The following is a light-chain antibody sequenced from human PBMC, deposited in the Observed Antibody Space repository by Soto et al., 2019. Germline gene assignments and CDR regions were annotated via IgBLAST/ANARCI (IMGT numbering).Light chain of an antibody. CDR3: KSFTTNRPLG. CDR1: NRDVGSYNL. Sequence: QSALTQPASVSGSPGQSITIACTGTNRDVGSYNLVSWYQQRPGEAPKLIISEVRNRPSGISYRFTGSKSCNTASLTISGLQGEGEGDYYWKSFTTNRPLGVGGGTKVTVL. CDR2: EVR. V-gene: IGLV2-14*01. J-gene: IGLJ2*01.